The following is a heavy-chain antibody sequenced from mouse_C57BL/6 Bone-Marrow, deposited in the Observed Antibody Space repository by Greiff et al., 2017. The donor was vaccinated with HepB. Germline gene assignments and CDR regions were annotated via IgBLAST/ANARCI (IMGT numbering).Heavy chain of an antibody. CDR2: INPNNGGT. Sequence: VQLQQSGPELVKPGASVKISCKASGYTFTDYYMNWVKQSHGKSLEWIGDINPNNGGTSYNQKFKGKATLTVDKSSNTAYMELRSLTSEDSAVYYCARFGYYSNYEGGAMDFWGQGTSVTVSS. V-gene: IGHV1-26*01. CDR1: GYTFTDYY. D-gene: IGHD2-5*01. J-gene: IGHJ4*01. CDR3: ARFGYYSNYEGGAMDF.